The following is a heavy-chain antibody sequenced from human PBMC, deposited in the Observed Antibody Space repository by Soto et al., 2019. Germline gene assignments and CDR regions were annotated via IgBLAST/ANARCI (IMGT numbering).Heavy chain of an antibody. CDR3: ARADIVVVVAATFNYYYGMDV. CDR1: GFTFSSYG. D-gene: IGHD2-15*01. J-gene: IGHJ6*02. CDR2: IWYDGSNK. Sequence: GGSLRLSCAASGFTFSSYGMHWVRQAPGKGLEWVAVIWYDGSNKYYADSVKGRFTISRDNSKNSLYLQMNSLRAEDTAVYYCARADIVVVVAATFNYYYGMDVWGQGTTVTVSS. V-gene: IGHV3-33*01.